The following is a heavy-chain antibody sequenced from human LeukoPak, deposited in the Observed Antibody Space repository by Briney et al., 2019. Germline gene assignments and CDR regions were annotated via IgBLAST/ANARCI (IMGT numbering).Heavy chain of an antibody. CDR2: ISGSGGST. J-gene: IGHJ5*02. V-gene: IGHV3-23*01. Sequence: GGSLRLSCAASGFTFSSYAMSWVRQAPGKGLEWVSAISGSGGSTYYADSVKGRFTISRDNSKNTLYLQMNSLRAEDTAVYYCAKEVYYDILTGYLNWFDPWGQGTLVTVSS. CDR1: GFTFSSYA. CDR3: AKEVYYDILTGYLNWFDP. D-gene: IGHD3-9*01.